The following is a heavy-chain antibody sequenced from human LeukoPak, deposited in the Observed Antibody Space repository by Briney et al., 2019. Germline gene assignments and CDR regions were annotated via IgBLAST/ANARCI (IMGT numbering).Heavy chain of an antibody. CDR3: VGDTPPGGDYYPDY. V-gene: IGHV3-33*01. D-gene: IGHD3-16*01. J-gene: IGHJ4*02. Sequence: GSLRLSCAASGFSFSTYGMHWVRQAPGKGLEGVALIWNAGTNTYYADSVKGRFTISSDNSKNTLYLQMNSLRAEDTAVYYCVGDTPPGGDYYPDYWGQGTLVIVSS. CDR2: IWNAGTNT. CDR1: GFSFSTYG.